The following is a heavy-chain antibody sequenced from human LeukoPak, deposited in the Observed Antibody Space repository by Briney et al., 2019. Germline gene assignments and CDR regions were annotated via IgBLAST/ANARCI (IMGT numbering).Heavy chain of an antibody. V-gene: IGHV1-2*02. J-gene: IGHJ4*02. Sequence: GASVTVSCKASGYTFTGYYMHWVRQAPGQGLEWMGWINPNSGGTNYAQKFQGRVTMTRDTSIRTAYMELSRLRSDDTAVYYCARDLRGLDTAMIAWGQGTLVTVSS. CDR1: GYTFTGYY. D-gene: IGHD5-18*01. CDR2: INPNSGGT. CDR3: ARDLRGLDTAMIA.